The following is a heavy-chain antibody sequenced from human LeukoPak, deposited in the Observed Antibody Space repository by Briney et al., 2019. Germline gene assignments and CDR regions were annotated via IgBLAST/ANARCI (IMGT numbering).Heavy chain of an antibody. CDR1: GFTFSTYS. V-gene: IGHV3-21*04. CDR2: ISSSSKYI. CDR3: AKYVSAKGPPYALDV. J-gene: IGHJ6*02. Sequence: GGSLRLSCAASGFTFSTYSMNWVRQAPGRGLEWVSSISSSSKYIYYADSVKGRFTISRDDAKNTLYLQMNSLRAEDTAVYYCAKYVSAKGPPYALDVWGQGTTVTVSS. D-gene: IGHD2/OR15-2a*01.